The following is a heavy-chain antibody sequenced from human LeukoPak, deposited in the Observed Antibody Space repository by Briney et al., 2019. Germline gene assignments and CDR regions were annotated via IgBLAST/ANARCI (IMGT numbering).Heavy chain of an antibody. CDR2: ISAYNGNT. J-gene: IGHJ6*03. Sequence: ASVKVSCKASGYTFTSYGISWVRQAPGQGLEWMGWISAYNGNTNYAQKLQGRVTMTTDTSTSTAYMELRSLRSDDTAVYYCARDRPISDLWSGYIGPSMDVWGKGTTVTVSS. CDR3: ARDRPISDLWSGYIGPSMDV. D-gene: IGHD3-3*01. CDR1: GYTFTSYG. V-gene: IGHV1-18*01.